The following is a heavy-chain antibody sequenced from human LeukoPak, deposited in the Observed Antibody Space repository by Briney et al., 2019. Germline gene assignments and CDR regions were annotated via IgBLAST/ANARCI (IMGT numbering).Heavy chain of an antibody. D-gene: IGHD3-10*01. V-gene: IGHV4-4*08. CDR3: ARDNYYGSGSYYNGNDAFDI. J-gene: IGHJ3*02. Sequence: SETLSLTCTVSDDSISDYYRGWIRQPPGKGLEWIGYFHNSGTSTYNPSLKSRVTISADTSKNQFSLKLSSVTAADTAVYYCARDNYYGSGSYYNGNDAFDIWGQGTMVTVSS. CDR2: FHNSGTS. CDR1: DDSISDYY.